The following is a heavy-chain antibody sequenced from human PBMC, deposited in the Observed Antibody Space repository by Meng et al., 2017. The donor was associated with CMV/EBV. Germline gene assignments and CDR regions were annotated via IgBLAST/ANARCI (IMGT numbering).Heavy chain of an antibody. J-gene: IGHJ4*02. Sequence: GESLKISCAASGFTVSSNYMSWVRQAPGKGLEWVSVIYSGGSTYYADSVKGRFTISRDNSKNTLYLQLNSLRAEDTAVYYCARDGVAGIDYWGQGTLVTVSS. V-gene: IGHV3-53*01. CDR2: IYSGGST. CDR3: ARDGVAGIDY. CDR1: GFTVSSNY. D-gene: IGHD6-19*01.